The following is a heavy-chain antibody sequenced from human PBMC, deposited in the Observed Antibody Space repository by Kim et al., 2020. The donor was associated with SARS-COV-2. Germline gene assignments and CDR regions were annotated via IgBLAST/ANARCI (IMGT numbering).Heavy chain of an antibody. CDR3: ARDNLPSQWLVQLTTRRRYYGMDV. D-gene: IGHD6-19*01. Sequence: GGSLRLSCAASGFAFNSYEMNWVRQAPGKGLEWVSYINSRGTTIYYADSVKGRFTISRDNAKNSLYLQMSSLRAEDTAVYYCARDNLPSQWLVQLTTRRRYYGMDVWGQGTTVSVSS. CDR2: INSRGTTI. CDR1: GFAFNSYE. J-gene: IGHJ6*02. V-gene: IGHV3-48*03.